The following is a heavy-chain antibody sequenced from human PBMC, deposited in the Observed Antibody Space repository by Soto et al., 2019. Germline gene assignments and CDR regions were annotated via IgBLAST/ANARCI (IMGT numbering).Heavy chain of an antibody. V-gene: IGHV1-69*01. Sequence: QVQLVQSGAEVKEPGSSVKVSCKASGGGNLRDYRTTWVRRAPGQGLEWMGGIIPKLGTANYAQKFQGRGPITADESTNSVYRERRSLRSDDTAVYYCARGGDGYNFGPVYWGQGTPVTVSS. D-gene: IGHD2-21*02. CDR2: IIPKLGTA. CDR1: GGGNLRDYR. J-gene: IGHJ4*02. CDR3: ARGGDGYNFGPVY.